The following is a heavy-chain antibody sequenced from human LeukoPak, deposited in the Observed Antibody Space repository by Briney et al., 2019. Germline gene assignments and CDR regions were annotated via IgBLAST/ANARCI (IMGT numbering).Heavy chain of an antibody. Sequence: ASVKVSCKASGYTFTDYYMHWVRQAPGQGLGWMGWINPKSGGTNYAQNSQGRVTMTRDTSISTAYMELSGLRSDDRAVYYCVRDAIAAAGTGGWGQGTLVTVSS. CDR2: INPKSGGT. V-gene: IGHV1-2*02. CDR1: GYTFTDYY. CDR3: VRDAIAAAGTGG. J-gene: IGHJ4*02. D-gene: IGHD6-13*01.